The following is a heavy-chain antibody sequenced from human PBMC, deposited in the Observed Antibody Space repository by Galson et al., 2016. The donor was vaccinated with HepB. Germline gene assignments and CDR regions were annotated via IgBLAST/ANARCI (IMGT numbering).Heavy chain of an antibody. CDR1: GITFSSYV. CDR3: VRDHIYGFDF. CDR2: IWYDGTNK. J-gene: IGHJ3*01. Sequence: SLRLSCAASGITFSSYVMHWVRQAPGKGLEWVAVIWYDGTNKYYADSVKGRLTISRDNSKNTLYLQMNSLRAEDTAVYYCVRDHIYGFDFWGQGTMVTVSS. D-gene: IGHD2-21*01. V-gene: IGHV3-33*01.